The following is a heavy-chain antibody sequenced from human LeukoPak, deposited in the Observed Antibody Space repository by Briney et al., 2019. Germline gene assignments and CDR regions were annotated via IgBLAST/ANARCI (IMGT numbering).Heavy chain of an antibody. J-gene: IGHJ4*02. CDR2: IYYSGST. Sequence: SETLSLTCTVSGGSISSYYWSWIRQPPGKGLEWIGYIYYSGSTNYNPSLKSRVTISVDTSKNQFSLKLSSVTAADTAVYYCARAVAATFDYWGQGTLDTVSS. CDR3: ARAVAATFDY. V-gene: IGHV4-59*01. CDR1: GGSISSYY. D-gene: IGHD6-19*01.